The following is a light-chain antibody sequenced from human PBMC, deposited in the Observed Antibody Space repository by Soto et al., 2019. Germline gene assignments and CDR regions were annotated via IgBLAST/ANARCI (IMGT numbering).Light chain of an antibody. CDR2: GAS. V-gene: IGKV3-15*01. Sequence: EIVLTQSPGTLSLSPGERATLSCRASQSVDSNFLAWYQQKPGQPPRLLIYGASTRATGIPARFSGSGSGTECTLTISSLQSVDFAVYSCQQYNNWPWTFRQGTKVDIK. CDR1: QSVDSN. J-gene: IGKJ1*01. CDR3: QQYNNWPWT.